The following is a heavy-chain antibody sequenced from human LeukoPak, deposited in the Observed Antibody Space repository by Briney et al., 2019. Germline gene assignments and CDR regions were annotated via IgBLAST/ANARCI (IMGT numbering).Heavy chain of an antibody. CDR1: GGSICSSSYY. J-gene: IGHJ4*02. CDR3: ARTRAVAGTHYFDY. Sequence: SETLSLTCTVSGGSICSSSYYWGWIRQPPGKGLEWIGGIYYSGSTYYNPSLKSRVTISVDTSKNQFSLKLSSVTAADTAVYYCARTRAVAGTHYFDYWGQGTLVTVSS. CDR2: IYYSGST. D-gene: IGHD6-19*01. V-gene: IGHV4-39*01.